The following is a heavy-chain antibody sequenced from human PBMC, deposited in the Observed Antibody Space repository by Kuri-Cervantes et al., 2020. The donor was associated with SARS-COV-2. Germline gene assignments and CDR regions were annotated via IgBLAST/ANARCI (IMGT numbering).Heavy chain of an antibody. D-gene: IGHD5-12*01. CDR2: IKPSGGST. CDR3: SAFGYSGQKGDFTPPYY. V-gene: IGHV1-46*01. Sequence: ASAKVFCKASAYTFTSYYMHWVRQAPGQGLEWMGIIKPSGGSTSYAQKFQGRVTITEDQSTDTAYMELSSLRSEDTTGYYCSAFGYSGQKGDFTPPYYWGQGTLVTVSS. J-gene: IGHJ4*02. CDR1: AYTFTSYY.